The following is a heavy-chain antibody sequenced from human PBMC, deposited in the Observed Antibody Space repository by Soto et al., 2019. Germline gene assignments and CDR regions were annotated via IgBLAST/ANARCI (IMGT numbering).Heavy chain of an antibody. Sequence: ASVKVSCKVSGYTLTELSMHWVRQAPGKGLEWMGGFDPEDGETIYAQKFQGRVTMTEDTSTDTACMELSSPRSEDTAVYYCATQIGVVATIGVFDYWGQGTLVTVSS. CDR3: ATQIGVVATIGVFDY. D-gene: IGHD5-12*01. V-gene: IGHV1-24*01. CDR1: GYTLTELS. J-gene: IGHJ4*02. CDR2: FDPEDGET.